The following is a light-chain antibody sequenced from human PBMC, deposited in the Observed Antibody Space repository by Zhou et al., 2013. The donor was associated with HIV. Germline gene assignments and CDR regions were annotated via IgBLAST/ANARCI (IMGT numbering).Light chain of an antibody. Sequence: DIQMTQSPSSLSASVGDRVTITCRASQGIRNSLAWYQQKPGKAPKLLIYTASILLSGVPSRFSGMGSGTDFSLTISSLQPEDVATYYCQKYNSAPRTFGQGTKVEIK. V-gene: IGKV1-27*01. J-gene: IGKJ1*01. CDR1: QGIRNS. CDR2: TAS. CDR3: QKYNSAPRT.